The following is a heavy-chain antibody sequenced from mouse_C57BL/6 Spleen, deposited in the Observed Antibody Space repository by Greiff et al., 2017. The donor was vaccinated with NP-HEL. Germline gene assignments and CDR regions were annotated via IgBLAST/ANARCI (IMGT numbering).Heavy chain of an antibody. V-gene: IGHV1-7*01. J-gene: IGHJ2*01. D-gene: IGHD2-2*01. CDR3: ARPSTRVTTGDLDY. Sequence: VQLQQSGAELAKPGASVKLSCKASGYTFTSYWMHWVKQRPGQGLEWIGYINPSSGSTKYNQKFKDKATLTADKSSSTAYMQLSSLPYEDSACYDCARPSTRVTTGDLDYWGQGTTLTVSS. CDR1: GYTFTSYW. CDR2: INPSSGST.